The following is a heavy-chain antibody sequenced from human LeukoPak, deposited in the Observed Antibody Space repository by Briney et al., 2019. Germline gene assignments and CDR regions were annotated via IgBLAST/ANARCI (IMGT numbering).Heavy chain of an antibody. Sequence: SVKVSCKASGGTFSSYAISWVRQAPGQGLEWMGGIIPIFGTANYAQKFQGRVTITADESTSTAYMELSSLRSEGTAVYYCAFDSSGYYFLLGDYWGQGTLVTVSS. V-gene: IGHV1-69*13. CDR2: IIPIFGTA. CDR1: GGTFSSYA. D-gene: IGHD3-22*01. CDR3: AFDSSGYYFLLGDY. J-gene: IGHJ4*02.